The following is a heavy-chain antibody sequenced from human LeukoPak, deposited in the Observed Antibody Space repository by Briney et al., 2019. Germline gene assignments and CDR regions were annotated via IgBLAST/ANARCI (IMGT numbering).Heavy chain of an antibody. CDR3: ARGGYYGSGRYYFDS. V-gene: IGHV3-74*01. CDR1: GFTFSSYW. Sequence: GGSLRLSCAASGFTFSSYWMHWVRQAQGKGLVWVSRIKSDGSNTNYADSVKGRFTISRDNAKTTLHLQMNSLRAEDTAVYYCARGGYYGSGRYYFDSWGKGTLVTVSS. J-gene: IGHJ4*02. D-gene: IGHD2-15*01. CDR2: IKSDGSNT.